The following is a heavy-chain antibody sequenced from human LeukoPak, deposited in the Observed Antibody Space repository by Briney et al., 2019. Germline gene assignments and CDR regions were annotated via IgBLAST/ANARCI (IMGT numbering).Heavy chain of an antibody. Sequence: GGSLRLSCAASGFAFRNYDMIWVRQAPGRGVEWVSGITTDGSGAYYADSVKGRFTVSRDNSKNTVFLQMNSLRGEDAAIYYCAKGVLGAGSLLEYFQHWGQGTLVTVSS. V-gene: IGHV3-23*01. CDR1: GFAFRNYD. CDR3: AKGVLGAGSLLEYFQH. D-gene: IGHD3-10*01. J-gene: IGHJ1*01. CDR2: ITTDGSGA.